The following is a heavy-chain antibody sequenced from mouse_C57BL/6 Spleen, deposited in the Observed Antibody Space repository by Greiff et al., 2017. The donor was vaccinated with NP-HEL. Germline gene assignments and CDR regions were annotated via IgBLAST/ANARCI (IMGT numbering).Heavy chain of an antibody. V-gene: IGHV1-80*01. J-gene: IGHJ3*01. Sequence: VQLQQSGAELVKPGASVKISCKASGYAFSSYWMNWVKQRPGKGLEWIGQIYPGDGDTNYNGKFKGKATLTADKSSSTAYMQLSSLTSEDSAVYFCARSDITTVPFAYWGQGTLVTVSA. CDR1: GYAFSSYW. CDR2: IYPGDGDT. CDR3: ARSDITTVPFAY. D-gene: IGHD1-1*01.